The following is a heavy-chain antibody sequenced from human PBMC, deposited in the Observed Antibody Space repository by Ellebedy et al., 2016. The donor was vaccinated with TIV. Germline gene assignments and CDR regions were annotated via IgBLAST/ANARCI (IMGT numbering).Heavy chain of an antibody. CDR2: IYQDGSAQ. J-gene: IGHJ5*02. CDR3: ARRGSYGDYSVQVNSWFDL. CDR1: GFSFRSYW. D-gene: IGHD4-17*01. Sequence: GESLKISCVASGFSFRSYWMSWVRQAPGKGLEWVANIYQDGSAQYYVDSVEGRFTISRDNAKNSMFLQMNSLRAEDTRMYYCARRGSYGDYSVQVNSWFDLWGQGTLVTVS. V-gene: IGHV3-7*01.